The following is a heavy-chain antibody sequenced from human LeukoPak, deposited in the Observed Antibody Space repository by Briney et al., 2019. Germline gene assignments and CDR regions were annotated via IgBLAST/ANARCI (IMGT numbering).Heavy chain of an antibody. CDR3: ARAAGGAMFS. Sequence: PSQTLSHTCAVSGGSISSGGYSWSWIRQPPGEGLEWIGYIYHSGSTYYNPSLKSRVTISVDRSKNQFSLKLSSVTAADTAVYYCARAAGGAMFSWGQGTLVTVSS. CDR1: GGSISSGGYS. V-gene: IGHV4-30-2*01. J-gene: IGHJ4*02. D-gene: IGHD3-16*01. CDR2: IYHSGST.